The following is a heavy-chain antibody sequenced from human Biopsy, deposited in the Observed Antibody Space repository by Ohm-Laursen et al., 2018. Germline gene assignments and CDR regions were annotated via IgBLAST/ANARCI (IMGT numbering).Heavy chain of an antibody. J-gene: IGHJ4*02. D-gene: IGHD3-3*01. CDR1: GASVRSHF. V-gene: IGHV4-59*08. Sequence: SDTLSLTCTLSGASVRSHFLTWIRQPPGKGLQWIGSISNSGTTKSSPSPKSRVNISLHTSKNQLPLKLTSVTAADTAVYYCARPSTLFGVADFTDDWGQGTLVTVSS. CDR2: ISNSGTT. CDR3: ARPSTLFGVADFTDD.